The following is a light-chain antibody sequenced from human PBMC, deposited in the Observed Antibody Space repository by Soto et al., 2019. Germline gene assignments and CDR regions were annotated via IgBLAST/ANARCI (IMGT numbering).Light chain of an antibody. CDR1: NIGNTP. CDR3: QVWDSSPDPNCL. CDR2: YDN. J-gene: IGLJ1*01. Sequence: SYELTQPPSVSVAPGQTARITCGGNNIGNTPVHWYQQKPGQAPVLVIYYDNDRPSGIPERFSGSNSGNTATLTISGVEAADEVDYYCQVWDSSPDPNCLFGPGTKVTVL. V-gene: IGLV3-21*04.